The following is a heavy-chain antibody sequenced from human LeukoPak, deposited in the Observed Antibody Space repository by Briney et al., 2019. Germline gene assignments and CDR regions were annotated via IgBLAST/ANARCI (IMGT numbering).Heavy chain of an antibody. CDR2: INTNTGNP. Sequence: ASVKVSCKASGYTFTSYAMNWVRQTPGQGLEWMGCINTNTGNPTYAQGFTGRFVFSLDTSVSTAYLQISSLKAEDTAVYFCAKEGGINYDFWSGYYTGSTYYFDSWGQGTLVTVSS. CDR3: AKEGGINYDFWSGYYTGSTYYFDS. D-gene: IGHD3-3*01. J-gene: IGHJ4*02. CDR1: GYTFTSYA. V-gene: IGHV7-4-1*02.